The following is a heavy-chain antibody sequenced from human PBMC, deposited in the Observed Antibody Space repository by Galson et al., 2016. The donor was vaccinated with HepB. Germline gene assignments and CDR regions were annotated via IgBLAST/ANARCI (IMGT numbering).Heavy chain of an antibody. D-gene: IGHD6-19*01. CDR1: GFTFSHYS. CDR3: ARMRYSSGWLDGFDI. J-gene: IGHJ3*02. Sequence: SLRLSCAASGFTFSHYSVSWIRQAPGKGLEWVSSISSGSAYRYYADSVKGRFTISRDNAKKSLYLQMNSLRAEDTAVYYCARMRYSSGWLDGFDIWGQGTMVTVSS. CDR2: ISSGSAYR. V-gene: IGHV3-11*06.